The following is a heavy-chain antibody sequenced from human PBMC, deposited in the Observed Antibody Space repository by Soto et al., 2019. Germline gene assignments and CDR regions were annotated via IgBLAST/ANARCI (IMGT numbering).Heavy chain of an antibody. D-gene: IGHD2-15*01. V-gene: IGHV2-5*02. CDR1: GFSPSTSGVG. J-gene: IGHJ6*02. Sequence: QITLKESGPTLVKPTQTLTLTCTFSGFSPSTSGVGVAWIRQPPGKALEWLALIYWDDDKRYRPSLESRLTITKDTSKNQVVLTMTNMDSVDTATYYCAYLPCSGGSCYWFSFSGMDVWGQGTPVIVSS. CDR3: AYLPCSGGSCYWFSFSGMDV. CDR2: IYWDDDK.